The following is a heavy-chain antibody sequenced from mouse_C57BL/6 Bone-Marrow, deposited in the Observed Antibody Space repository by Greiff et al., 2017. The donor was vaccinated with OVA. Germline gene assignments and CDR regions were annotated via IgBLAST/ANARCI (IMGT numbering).Heavy chain of an antibody. J-gene: IGHJ2*01. V-gene: IGHV1-83*01. CDR1: YTFTDYYM. CDR2: YPGSGNTY. CDR3: KTGTGDY. D-gene: IGHD4-1*01. Sequence: VQLQQSGPELVKPGASVKMSCKASGYTFTDYYMHWVKQKPGKGLEWIGEIYPGSGNTYYNEKFKGKATLTADTSSSTAYMQLSSLTSEDSAVYCCAKTGTGDYWGQGTTLTVSS.